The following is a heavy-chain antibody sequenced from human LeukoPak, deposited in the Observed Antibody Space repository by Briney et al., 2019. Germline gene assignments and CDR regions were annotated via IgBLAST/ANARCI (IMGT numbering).Heavy chain of an antibody. V-gene: IGHV4-59*08. Sequence: PSETLSLTCVVSGGSINGYYWSWIRQSPGKGLEWIAYIHSNGNTNYSPSFNSRVTLLVDTSVNQLSLRLTSVAAADTAIYYCARQPSATAALDIWGQGTMVIVSS. CDR3: ARQPSATAALDI. CDR2: IHSNGNT. D-gene: IGHD5-18*01. J-gene: IGHJ3*02. CDR1: GGSINGYY.